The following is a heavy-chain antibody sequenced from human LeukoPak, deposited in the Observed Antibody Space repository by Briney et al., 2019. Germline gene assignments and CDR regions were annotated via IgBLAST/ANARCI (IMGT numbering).Heavy chain of an antibody. CDR2: IYYSGST. V-gene: IGHV4-30-4*07. Sequence: SETLSLTCAVSGGSISSGGYSWSWIRQPPGKGLEWIGYIYYSGSTYYNPSLKSRVTISVDKSKNQFSLKLSSVTAADTAVYYCASSRDYYDSSGSAEFDYWGQGTLVTVSS. CDR1: GGSISSGGYS. CDR3: ASSRDYYDSSGSAEFDY. J-gene: IGHJ4*02. D-gene: IGHD3-22*01.